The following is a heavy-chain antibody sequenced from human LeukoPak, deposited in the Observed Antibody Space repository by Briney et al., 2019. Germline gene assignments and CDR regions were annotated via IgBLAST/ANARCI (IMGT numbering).Heavy chain of an antibody. CDR1: GYTFTSYG. V-gene: IGHV1-18*01. Sequence: GASVKVSCKASGYTFTSYGITWVRQAPGQGLEWMGWISAYNGNTNYAQKFQGRVTMTEDTSTDTAYMELSSLRSEDTAVYYCATDPLYGDPPTFFDPWGQGTLVTVSS. D-gene: IGHD4-17*01. J-gene: IGHJ5*02. CDR3: ATDPLYGDPPTFFDP. CDR2: ISAYNGNT.